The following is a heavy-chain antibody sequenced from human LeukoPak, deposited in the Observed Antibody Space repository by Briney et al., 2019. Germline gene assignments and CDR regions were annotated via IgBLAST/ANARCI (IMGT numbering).Heavy chain of an antibody. D-gene: IGHD2-2*01. J-gene: IGHJ5*02. V-gene: IGHV3-13*01. CDR2: IGTAGDT. CDR3: ARSVLLSYCSSTSCSGWFDP. CDR1: GFTFSSYD. Sequence: GGSLRLSCAASGFTFSSYDMHWVRQATGKGLEWVSAIGTAGDTYYPGSVKGRFTISRDNAKNSLYLQMNSLRAEDTAVYYCARSVLLSYCSSTSCSGWFDPWGQGTLVTVSS.